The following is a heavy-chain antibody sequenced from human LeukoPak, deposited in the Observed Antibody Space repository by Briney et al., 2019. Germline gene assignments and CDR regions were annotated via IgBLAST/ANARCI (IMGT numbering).Heavy chain of an antibody. Sequence: SETLSLTCSVSGGSISSSSSYWGWIRQPPGKGLEWIGSIYYSGSSFDNPALKSRVTISVDTSKNQFSLKLSSVTAADTAAYYCARHRSGWLQSSFDYWGQGTLVTVSS. CDR1: GGSISSSSSY. CDR2: IYYSGSS. CDR3: ARHRSGWLQSSFDY. D-gene: IGHD5-24*01. J-gene: IGHJ4*02. V-gene: IGHV4-39*01.